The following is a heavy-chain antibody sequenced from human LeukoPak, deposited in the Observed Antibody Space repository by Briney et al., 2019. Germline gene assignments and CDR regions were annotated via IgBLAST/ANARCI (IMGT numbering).Heavy chain of an antibody. Sequence: SETLSLTCTVSGGSVSSYYWSWIRQPPGKGLEWIGYIYNSENTKYNSSLESRVTMSIDTSKNRLFLKLSSVTAADTAVYYCARFYSGPSGWFVLWFFDLWGRGTPVTVSS. V-gene: IGHV4-4*09. CDR3: ARFYSGPSGWFVLWFFDL. D-gene: IGHD6-19*01. CDR2: IYNSENT. CDR1: GGSVSSYY. J-gene: IGHJ2*01.